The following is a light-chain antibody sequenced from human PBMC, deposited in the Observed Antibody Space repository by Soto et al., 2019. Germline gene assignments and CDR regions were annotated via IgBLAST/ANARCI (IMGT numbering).Light chain of an antibody. J-gene: IGLJ1*01. CDR3: SSYAGSSNFV. CDR2: EVS. CDR1: SSDVGGYNS. Sequence: QSVLTQPPSASGSPGQSVIISCTGTSSDVGGYNSVSWYQQHPGKAPKLMTYEVSKRPSGVPDRFSGSKSGNTASLTVSGLQAEDEADYYCSSYAGSSNFVFGTGTKVTV. V-gene: IGLV2-8*01.